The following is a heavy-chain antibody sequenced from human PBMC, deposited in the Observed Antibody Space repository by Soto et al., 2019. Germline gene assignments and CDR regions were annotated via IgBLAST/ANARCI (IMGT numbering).Heavy chain of an antibody. CDR1: ASAVSSGTYY. V-gene: IGHV4-61*01. CDR2: IYFTGST. CDR3: TRGSPRVQWFDP. Sequence: SETLSLTCTVSASAVSSGTYYWSWIRHPPGKGLEWIGHIYFTGSTNYNPSLKSRVTMSLDTSRNQFSLKLSSVTAADTAVYYCTRGSPRVQWFDPWGLGTLVTVSS. J-gene: IGHJ5*02.